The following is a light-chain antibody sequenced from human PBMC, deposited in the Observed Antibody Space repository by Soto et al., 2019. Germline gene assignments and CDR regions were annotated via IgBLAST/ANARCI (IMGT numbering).Light chain of an antibody. CDR2: WAS. CDR3: QQYSTPPFT. CDR1: QRVLKSSTNKNC. V-gene: IGKV4-1*01. Sequence: DIVLTQSPDSLTVSLGERATINYRSSQRVLKSSTNKNCVAWYQHKPGQPPKLLINWASTRESGVPARFSGSGSGTDFTLTISSLQAEDVAVYYCQQYSTPPFTFGPGTKVDIK. J-gene: IGKJ3*01.